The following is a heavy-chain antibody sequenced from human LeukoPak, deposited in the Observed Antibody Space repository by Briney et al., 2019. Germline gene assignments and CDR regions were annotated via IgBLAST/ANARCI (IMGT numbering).Heavy chain of an antibody. D-gene: IGHD2-8*02. J-gene: IGHJ4*02. CDR3: ARRRAGPWYWFDY. CDR1: GFTFSSYA. V-gene: IGHV3-33*01. Sequence: GGSLRLSCAASGFTFSSYAMHWVRQAPGKGLEWVAVIWYDGSNKYYADSVKGRFTISRDNSKNTLYLQMNSLRAEDTAVYYCARRRAGPWYWFDYWGQGTLVTVSS. CDR2: IWYDGSNK.